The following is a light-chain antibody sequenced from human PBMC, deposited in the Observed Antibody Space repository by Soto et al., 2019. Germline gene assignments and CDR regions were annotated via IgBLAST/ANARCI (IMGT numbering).Light chain of an antibody. CDR1: SSNIGSNP. Sequence: QSVLTQPPSASGTPGLRVTFSCSGSSSNIGSNPVSWYQLLPRTAPKLLMYDNERPSGVPDRFSGSKSGTSASLAISGLQADDEADYYCGAWDASLNRVVFGGGTKLTVL. V-gene: IGLV1-44*01. J-gene: IGLJ2*01. CDR2: DN. CDR3: GAWDASLNRVV.